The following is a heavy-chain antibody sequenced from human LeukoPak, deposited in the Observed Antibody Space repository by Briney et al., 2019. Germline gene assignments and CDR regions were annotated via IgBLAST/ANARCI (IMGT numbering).Heavy chain of an antibody. D-gene: IGHD3-16*01. CDR1: SGSIRSGKYY. CDR3: ARSRMGDAFDV. CDR2: IYTSGST. Sequence: TLSLTCTVSSGSIRSGKYYWRWIRQPAGKGLEWIGRIYTSGSTNYNPSLKSRFTISVNTSKDPFSLKLSCVTAADTAMYYCARSRMGDAFDVWGQGTMVTVSS. J-gene: IGHJ3*01. V-gene: IGHV4-61*02.